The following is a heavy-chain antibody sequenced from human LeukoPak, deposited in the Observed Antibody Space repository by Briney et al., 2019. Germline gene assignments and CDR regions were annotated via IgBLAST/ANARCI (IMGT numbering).Heavy chain of an antibody. CDR3: ARDTVVPAALRGDAFDI. CDR1: GFTFSSYS. J-gene: IGHJ3*02. CDR2: ISSSSSYI. V-gene: IGHV3-21*01. Sequence: PGGSLRLSCAASGFTFSSYSMNWVRQAPGKGLEWVSSISSSSSYIYYADSAKGRFTISRDNAKNSLYLQMNSLRAEDTAVYSCARDTVVPAALRGDAFDIWGQGTMVTVSS. D-gene: IGHD2-2*01.